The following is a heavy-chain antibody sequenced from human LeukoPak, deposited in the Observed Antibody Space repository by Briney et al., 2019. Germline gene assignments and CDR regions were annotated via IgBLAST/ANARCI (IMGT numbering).Heavy chain of an antibody. CDR3: AKEGYGNYFDY. Sequence: AXSWVRXAXGKGLEWVSAITGSGGSTYYADSVKGRFTISRDNSKNTLYLQMNSLRAEDTAVYYCAKEGYGNYFDYWGQGTLVTVSS. CDR2: ITGSGGST. CDR1: A. V-gene: IGHV3-23*01. D-gene: IGHD5-18*01. J-gene: IGHJ4*02.